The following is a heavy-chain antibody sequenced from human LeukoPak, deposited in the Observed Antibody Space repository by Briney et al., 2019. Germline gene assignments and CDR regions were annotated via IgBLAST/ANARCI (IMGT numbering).Heavy chain of an antibody. CDR2: FDPEDGET. V-gene: IGHV1-24*01. Sequence: ASVKVSCKVSGYTLTELSMHWVRRAPGKGLEWMGGFDPEDGETIYAQKFQGRVTMTEDTSTDTAYMELSSLRSEDTAVYYCATVGREYYYYYMDVWGKGTTVTVSS. D-gene: IGHD3-10*01. CDR3: ATVGREYYYYYMDV. CDR1: GYTLTELS. J-gene: IGHJ6*03.